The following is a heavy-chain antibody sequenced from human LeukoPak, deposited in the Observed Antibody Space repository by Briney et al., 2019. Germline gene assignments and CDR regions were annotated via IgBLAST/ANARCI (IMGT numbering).Heavy chain of an antibody. J-gene: IGHJ3*02. CDR3: ARVPFEYLAFDI. CDR1: GGSITSYY. CDR2: IYYSGST. V-gene: IGHV4-59*01. Sequence: SETLSLTCTVSGGSITSYYWSWIRQPPGKGLEWIGYIYYSGSTYYNPSLKSRVTISMDTSKNQFSLKLSSVAAADTAVYYCARVPFEYLAFDIWGQGTMVTVSS. D-gene: IGHD2/OR15-2a*01.